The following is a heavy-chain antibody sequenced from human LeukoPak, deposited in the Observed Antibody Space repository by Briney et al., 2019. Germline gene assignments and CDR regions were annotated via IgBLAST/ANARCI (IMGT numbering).Heavy chain of an antibody. Sequence: AVKVSCKASGYTFTGYYMHWVRQAPGQGLEWMGWINPNSGGTNYAQKFQGRVTMTRDTSISTAYMELSRLRSDHKAVYYCARGPKVGDTFFVPWGQGTLVTVSS. CDR3: ARGPKVGDTFFVP. J-gene: IGHJ5*02. D-gene: IGHD1-26*01. V-gene: IGHV1-2*02. CDR1: GYTFTGYY. CDR2: INPNSGGT.